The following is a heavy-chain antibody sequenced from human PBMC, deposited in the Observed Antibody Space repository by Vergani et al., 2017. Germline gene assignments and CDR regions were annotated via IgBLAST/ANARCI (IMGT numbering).Heavy chain of an antibody. J-gene: IGHJ3*02. Sequence: QVQLVESGGGVVQPGRSLRLSCAASGFNFSSYGMHWVRQAPGKGLEWVAVISYDGSNKYYADSVKGRFTISRDNSKNTLYLQMNSLRAEDTAVYYCAKDDSSSWYSPFDIWGQGTMVTVSS. D-gene: IGHD6-13*01. CDR1: GFNFSSYG. V-gene: IGHV3-30*18. CDR2: ISYDGSNK. CDR3: AKDDSSSWYSPFDI.